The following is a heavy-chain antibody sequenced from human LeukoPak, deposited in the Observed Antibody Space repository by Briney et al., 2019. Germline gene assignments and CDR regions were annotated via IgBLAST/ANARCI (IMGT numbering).Heavy chain of an antibody. Sequence: RASVKVSCKASGGTFSSYAISWVRQAPGQGLEWMGGIIPIFGTANYAQKFQGRVTITADESASTAYMELSSLRSEDTAVYYCARGGSHIVVVTAIGGFYGMDVWGQGTTVTVSS. CDR2: IIPIFGTA. D-gene: IGHD2-21*02. CDR3: ARGGSHIVVVTAIGGFYGMDV. J-gene: IGHJ6*02. V-gene: IGHV1-69*13. CDR1: GGTFSSYA.